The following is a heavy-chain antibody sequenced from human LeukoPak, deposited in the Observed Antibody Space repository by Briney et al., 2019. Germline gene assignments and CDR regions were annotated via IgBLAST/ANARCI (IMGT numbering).Heavy chain of an antibody. Sequence: GSVMVSCRVSGDTLTELYMHWVRQAPGKGREGRGGFDTEGGETMNAEKVKGRVTMTEDTSTDTAYMKLSSLRSEDTAVYYCATAGYSSSWCVFDYWRQGTLVTLSS. CDR3: ATAGYSSSWCVFDY. CDR1: GDTLTELY. CDR2: FDTEGGET. J-gene: IGHJ4*02. D-gene: IGHD6-13*01. V-gene: IGHV1-24*01.